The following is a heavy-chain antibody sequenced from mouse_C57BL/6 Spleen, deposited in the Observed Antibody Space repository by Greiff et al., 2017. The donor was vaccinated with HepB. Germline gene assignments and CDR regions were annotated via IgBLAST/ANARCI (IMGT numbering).Heavy chain of an antibody. V-gene: IGHV5-4*01. J-gene: IGHJ3*01. CDR3: ARVLSTMVTTVFAY. D-gene: IGHD2-2*01. Sequence: EVQGVESGGGLVKPGGSLKLSCAASGFTFSSYAMSWVRQTPEKRLEWVATISDGGSYTYYPDNVKGRFTISRDNAKNNLYLQMSHLKSEDTAMDYCARVLSTMVTTVFAYWGQGTLVTVSA. CDR2: ISDGGSYT. CDR1: GFTFSSYA.